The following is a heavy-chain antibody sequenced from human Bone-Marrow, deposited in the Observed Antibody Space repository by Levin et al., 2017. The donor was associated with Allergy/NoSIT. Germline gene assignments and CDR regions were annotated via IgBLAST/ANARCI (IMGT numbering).Heavy chain of an antibody. V-gene: IGHV3-48*03. D-gene: IGHD6-13*01. CDR2: ISGGTSI. CDR3: TRVRASAPHDY. J-gene: IGHJ4*02. Sequence: GGSLRLSCAASGFTFSPYEMTWVRQAPGKGLEWVSYISGGTSIYYADSVKGRFTISRDNAKNSLYLQMNSLRAEDTAIYYCTRVRASAPHDYWGQGTLVIVSS. CDR1: GFTFSPYE.